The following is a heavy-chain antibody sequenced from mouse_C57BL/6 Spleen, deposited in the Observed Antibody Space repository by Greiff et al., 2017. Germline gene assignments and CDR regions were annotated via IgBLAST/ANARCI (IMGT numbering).Heavy chain of an antibody. V-gene: IGHV10-1*01. D-gene: IGHD2-4*01. J-gene: IGHJ4*01. CDR2: IRSKSNNYAT. Sequence: DAGGGLVQPKGSLKLSCAASGFSFNTYAMNWVRQAPGKGLEWVARIRSKSNNYATYYAESVKDRFTISRDDSESMLYLQMNNLKAEDTAMYYCVRHVADYDTGYYAMDYWGQGTSVTVSS. CDR1: GFSFNTYA. CDR3: VRHVADYDTGYYAMDY.